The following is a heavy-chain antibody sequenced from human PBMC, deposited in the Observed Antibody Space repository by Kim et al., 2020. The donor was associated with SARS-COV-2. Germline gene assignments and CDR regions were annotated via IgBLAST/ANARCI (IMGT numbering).Heavy chain of an antibody. J-gene: IGHJ5*02. Sequence: GPSCQGQVTISADKSISTAYLQWSSLKASDTAMYYCARLGAAQNWFDPWGQGTLVTVSS. V-gene: IGHV5-51*01. CDR3: ARLGAAQNWFDP. D-gene: IGHD3-16*01.